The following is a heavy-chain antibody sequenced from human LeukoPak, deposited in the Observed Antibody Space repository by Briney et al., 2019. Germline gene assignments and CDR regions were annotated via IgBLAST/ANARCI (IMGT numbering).Heavy chain of an antibody. J-gene: IGHJ4*02. CDR2: ISYVGSNK. V-gene: IGHV3-30*18. Sequence: GGSLRLSCAASGFTFSSYGMHWVRQAPGKGLEGVAVISYVGSNKYYADSVKDRFTISRDNSKYTLYLQMNSLRTEDTAVSYCAKDFAPIGVAGTGWDYWGQGTLVTVSS. D-gene: IGHD6-19*01. CDR3: AKDFAPIGVAGTGWDY. CDR1: GFTFSSYG.